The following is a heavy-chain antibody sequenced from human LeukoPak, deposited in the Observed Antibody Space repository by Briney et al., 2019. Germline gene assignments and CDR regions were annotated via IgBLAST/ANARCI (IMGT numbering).Heavy chain of an antibody. CDR1: GGSFSGYY. D-gene: IGHD6-19*01. CDR2: INHSGST. CDR3: AREDGSGWVDY. J-gene: IGHJ4*02. V-gene: IGHV4-34*01. Sequence: SETLSLTCAVYGGSFSGYYWSWIRQPPGKGLEWIGEINHSGSTNYNPSLKSRVTISVDTSKNQFSLKLSSVTAADTGVYYCAREDGSGWVDYWGQGTLVTVSS.